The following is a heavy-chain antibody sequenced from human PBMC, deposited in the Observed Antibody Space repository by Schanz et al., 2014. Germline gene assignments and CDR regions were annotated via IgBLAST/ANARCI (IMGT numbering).Heavy chain of an antibody. D-gene: IGHD3-9*01. CDR3: ARDYYDILTGYPYDAFDI. V-gene: IGHV1-2*06. Sequence: QVQLVQSGAEVKKPGASVKISCKASGYTFTDYYMYWVRQAPGQGLEWMGRINPNSGGTNYAQKFQGRVTMTRDTSINTDYRELRRLRSDDTAVYYGARDYYDILTGYPYDAFDIWGQGTMVTVSS. J-gene: IGHJ3*02. CDR2: INPNSGGT. CDR1: GYTFTDYY.